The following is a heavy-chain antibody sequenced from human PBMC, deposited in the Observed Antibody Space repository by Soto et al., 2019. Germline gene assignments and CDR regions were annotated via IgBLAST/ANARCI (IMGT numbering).Heavy chain of an antibody. CDR3: ARDRAAAARWDFFH. D-gene: IGHD6-13*01. Sequence: GGSLRLSCAASGFTFSSYAMHWVRQAPGKGLEWVAVISYDGSNKYYADSVKGRFTISRDNSKNTLYLQMNSLRAEDTAVYYCARDRAAAARWDFFHWGQGTLVTVSS. J-gene: IGHJ4*02. CDR2: ISYDGSNK. V-gene: IGHV3-30-3*01. CDR1: GFTFSSYA.